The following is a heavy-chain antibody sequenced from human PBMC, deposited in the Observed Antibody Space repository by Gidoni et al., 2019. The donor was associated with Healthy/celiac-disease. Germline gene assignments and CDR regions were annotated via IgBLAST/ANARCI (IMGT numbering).Heavy chain of an antibody. Sequence: QLQLVQSGAEVKMPGASVKVSCKASGYTFTGYYMHWVRQAPGQGLDWMGWINTKSGGTNYEQKFQGWVTMTRDTSISTAYMELSRLRSDDTAVYYCARVKVSVGLDYWGQGTLVTVSS. CDR3: ARVKVSVGLDY. V-gene: IGHV1-2*04. CDR1: GYTFTGYY. J-gene: IGHJ4*02. CDR2: INTKSGGT. D-gene: IGHD1-26*01.